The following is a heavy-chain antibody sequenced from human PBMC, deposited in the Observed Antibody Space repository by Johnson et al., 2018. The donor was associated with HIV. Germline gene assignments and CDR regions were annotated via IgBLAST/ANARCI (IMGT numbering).Heavy chain of an antibody. CDR2: IYSGGST. J-gene: IGHJ3*01. CDR3: ARDPLTLTTTLDAFDL. Sequence: VQLVESGGGLIQPGGSLRLSCAASGFTVSSNYMNWVRKAPGKGLEWVSVIYSGGSTFYADSVKGRFTISRDSSQNKLYLQMNNLRAEDTAVYYCARDPLTLTTTLDAFDLWGQGTMVTVSS. CDR1: GFTVSSNY. D-gene: IGHD4-17*01. V-gene: IGHV3-53*01.